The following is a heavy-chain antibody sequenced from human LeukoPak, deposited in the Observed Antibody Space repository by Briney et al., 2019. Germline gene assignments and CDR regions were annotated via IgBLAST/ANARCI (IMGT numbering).Heavy chain of an antibody. J-gene: IGHJ5*02. V-gene: IGHV3-33*06. CDR2: IWYDGSNK. D-gene: IGHD1-26*01. Sequence: GGSLRLSCAASGFTFSSYGMHWVRQAPGKGLEWVAVIWYDGSNKYYADSVKGRFTISRDNSKNTLYLQMNSLRAGDTAVYYCAKDPTRPGTVDNWFDPWGQGTLVTVSS. CDR3: AKDPTRPGTVDNWFDP. CDR1: GFTFSSYG.